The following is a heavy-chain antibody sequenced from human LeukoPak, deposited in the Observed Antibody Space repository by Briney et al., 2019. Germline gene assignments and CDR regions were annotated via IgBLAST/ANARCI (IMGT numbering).Heavy chain of an antibody. CDR2: VNPSGGSP. CDR3: AGTSGWYQVVFDY. CDR1: GYIFTNYY. J-gene: IGHJ4*02. V-gene: IGHV1-46*01. Sequence: ASVKVSCKASGYIFTNYYLYWVRRAPGQGLEWMGVVNPSGGSPTYAQKFQGRVIVTRDTTTSTVYMELFSLTSEDTSVYYCAGTSGWYQVVFDYWGQGTLVTVSS. D-gene: IGHD6-19*01.